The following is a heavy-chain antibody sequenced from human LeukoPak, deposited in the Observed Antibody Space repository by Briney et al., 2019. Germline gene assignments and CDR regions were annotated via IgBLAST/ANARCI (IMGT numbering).Heavy chain of an antibody. D-gene: IGHD3-22*01. CDR3: ARDVEFYYDSSGYYRGFDY. CDR1: GGSISSYY. CDR2: IYYSGST. J-gene: IGHJ4*02. Sequence: KPSETLSLTCTVSGGSISSYYWSWIRQPPGKGLEWIGYIYYSGSTNYNPSLKSRVTISVDTSKNQFSLKLSSVTAADTAVYYCARDVEFYYDSSGYYRGFDYWGQGTLVTVSS. V-gene: IGHV4-59*01.